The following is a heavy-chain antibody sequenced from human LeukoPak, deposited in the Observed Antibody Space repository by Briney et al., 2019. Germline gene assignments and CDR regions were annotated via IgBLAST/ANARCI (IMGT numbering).Heavy chain of an antibody. CDR3: ANTPLWFGEAPYWAFDI. CDR2: ISGSGGST. CDR1: GFTFSSYA. D-gene: IGHD3-10*01. J-gene: IGHJ3*02. V-gene: IGHV3-23*01. Sequence: GGSLRLSCAASGFTFSSYAMSWVRQAPGKGLEWVSAISGSGGSTYYADSVKGRFTISRDNSKNTLYLQMNSLRAEDTAVYYCANTPLWFGEAPYWAFDIWGQGTMVTVSS.